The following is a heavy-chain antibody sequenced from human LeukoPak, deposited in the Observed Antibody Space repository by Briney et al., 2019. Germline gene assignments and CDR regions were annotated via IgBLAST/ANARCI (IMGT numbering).Heavy chain of an antibody. CDR1: GYTFTGYY. CDR3: ARAGLFDSSGYYYVSYDY. Sequence: GASVKVSCKASGYTFTGYYMHWVRQAPGQGLEWMGIINPSGGSTSYAQKFQGRVTMTRDTSTSTVYMELSSLRSEDTAVYYCARAGLFDSSGYYYVSYDYWGQGTLVTVSS. D-gene: IGHD3-22*01. V-gene: IGHV1-46*01. J-gene: IGHJ4*02. CDR2: INPSGGST.